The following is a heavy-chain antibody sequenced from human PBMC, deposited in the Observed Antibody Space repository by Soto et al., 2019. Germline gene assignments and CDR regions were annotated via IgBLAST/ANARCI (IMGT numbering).Heavy chain of an antibody. CDR2: ISGSGGST. V-gene: IGHV3-23*01. CDR1: GFTFSSYA. D-gene: IGHD3-10*01. Sequence: EVQLLESGGGLVQPGGSLRLSCADSGFTFSSYAMSWVRQAPGKGLEWVSAISGSGGSTYYADSVKGRFTISRDNSKNTLYLQMNSLRAEDTAVYYCAKDKGHGSGSKTNWFDPWGQGTLVTVSS. J-gene: IGHJ5*02. CDR3: AKDKGHGSGSKTNWFDP.